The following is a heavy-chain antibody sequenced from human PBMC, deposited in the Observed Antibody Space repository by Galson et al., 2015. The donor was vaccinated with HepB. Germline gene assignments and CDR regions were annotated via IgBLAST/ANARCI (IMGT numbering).Heavy chain of an antibody. V-gene: IGHV3-23*01. CDR3: ATALNYGSGGDY. CDR1: GFTFNNFA. Sequence: SLRLSCAASGFTFNNFAMSWVRQAPGKGLAWVSTTIGSGFNTFYADSVKGRFTISRDNAKDSLYLEMNSLRAEDTALYYCATALNYGSGGDYWGQGTLVTVSS. J-gene: IGHJ4*02. D-gene: IGHD3-10*01. CDR2: TIGSGFNT.